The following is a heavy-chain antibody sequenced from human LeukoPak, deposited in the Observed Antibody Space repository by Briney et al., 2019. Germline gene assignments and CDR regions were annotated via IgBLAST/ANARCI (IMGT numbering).Heavy chain of an antibody. Sequence: ASVKVSCKVSGYTLTELSMHWVRQAPGKGLEWTGGFDPEDGETIYAQKFQGRVTMTEDTSTDTAYMELSSLRSEDTAVYYCAKRTRSGWYFDYWGQGTLVTVSS. D-gene: IGHD6-19*01. CDR2: FDPEDGET. CDR1: GYTLTELS. J-gene: IGHJ4*02. V-gene: IGHV1-24*01. CDR3: AKRTRSGWYFDY.